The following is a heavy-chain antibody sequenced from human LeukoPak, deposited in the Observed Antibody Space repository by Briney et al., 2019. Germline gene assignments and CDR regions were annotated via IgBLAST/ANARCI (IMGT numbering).Heavy chain of an antibody. V-gene: IGHV4-34*01. CDR2: INHSGST. CDR3: ARVSDYDILTGYYKRNFYFDY. D-gene: IGHD3-9*01. CDR1: GGSFSGYY. Sequence: PSETLSLTCAVYGGSFSGYYWSWIRQPPGKGLEWIGEINHSGSTNYNPSLKSRVTISVDTSKNQFSLKLSSVTAADTAVYYCARVSDYDILTGYYKRNFYFDYWGQGTLVTVSS. J-gene: IGHJ4*02.